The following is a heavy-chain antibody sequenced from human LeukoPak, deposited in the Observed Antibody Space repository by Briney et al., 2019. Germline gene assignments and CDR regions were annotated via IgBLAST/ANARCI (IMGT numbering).Heavy chain of an antibody. V-gene: IGHV3-21*01. CDR1: GFTFSSYS. D-gene: IGHD5-18*01. J-gene: IGHJ6*03. CDR2: ISSSSSYI. Sequence: GGSLRLSCAASGFTFSSYSMNWVRQAPGKGLEWVSSISSSSSYIYYADSVKGRFTISRDNAKNSLYLQMNSLRAEDTAVYYCARAFSGYSYGYKGPMDVWGKGTTVTVSS. CDR3: ARAFSGYSYGYKGPMDV.